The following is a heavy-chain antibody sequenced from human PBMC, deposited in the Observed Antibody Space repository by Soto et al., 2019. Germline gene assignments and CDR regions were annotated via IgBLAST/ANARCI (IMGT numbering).Heavy chain of an antibody. CDR2: INHSGST. Sequence: LSLTCAVYGGSCSGYYWSWIRQPPGKGLEWIGEINHSGSTNYNPSLKSRVTISVDTSKNQFSLKLSSVTAADTAVYYCSRRGVYSYGIFDYWGQGTLVTFSS. CDR1: GGSCSGYY. V-gene: IGHV4-34*01. J-gene: IGHJ4*02. CDR3: SRRGVYSYGIFDY. D-gene: IGHD5-18*01.